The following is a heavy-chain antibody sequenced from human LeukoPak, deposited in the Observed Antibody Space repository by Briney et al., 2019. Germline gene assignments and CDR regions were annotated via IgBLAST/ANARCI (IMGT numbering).Heavy chain of an antibody. D-gene: IGHD5-24*01. CDR2: IYYSGST. J-gene: IGHJ3*02. Sequence: SETLSLTCTVSGGSISSYYWSWIRQPPGKGLGWIGYIYYSGSTNYNPSLKSRVTISVDTSKNQFSLKLSSVTAADTAVYYCARTGPRDGYNSDAFDIWGQGTMVTVSS. V-gene: IGHV4-59*01. CDR3: ARTGPRDGYNSDAFDI. CDR1: GGSISSYY.